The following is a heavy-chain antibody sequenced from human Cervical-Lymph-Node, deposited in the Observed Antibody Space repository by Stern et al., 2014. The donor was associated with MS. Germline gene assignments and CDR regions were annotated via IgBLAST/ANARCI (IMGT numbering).Heavy chain of an antibody. CDR1: GDSISSYTHY. J-gene: IGHJ4*02. CDR3: AKHACTGAACPFDL. Sequence: VQLEESGPGLVKPSETLSLTCAVSGDSISSYTHYWAWIRQPPGKGLEWIGSVYYSGTPYNTPSLKSPVPIPVDNPKNHFPLGLTSVTAADTAVYYCAKHACTGAACPFDLWGQGTLVTVSS. V-gene: IGHV4-39*01. D-gene: IGHD2-8*02. CDR2: VYYSGTP.